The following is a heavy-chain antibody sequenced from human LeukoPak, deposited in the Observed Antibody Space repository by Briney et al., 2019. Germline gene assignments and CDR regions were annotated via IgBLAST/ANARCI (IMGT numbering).Heavy chain of an antibody. CDR2: MNPNSGNT. CDR1: GYTFTGYY. CDR3: ARVVVVPAATKQYYYGMDV. D-gene: IGHD2-2*01. Sequence: SVKVSCKASGYTFTGYYMHWVRQAPGQGLEWMGWMNPNSGNTGYAQKFQGRVTMTRNTSISTAYMELSSLRSEDTAVYYCARVVVVPAATKQYYYGMDVWGQGTTVTVSS. J-gene: IGHJ6*02. V-gene: IGHV1-8*02.